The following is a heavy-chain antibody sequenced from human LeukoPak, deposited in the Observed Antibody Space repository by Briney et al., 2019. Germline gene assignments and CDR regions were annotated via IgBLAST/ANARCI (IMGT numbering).Heavy chain of an antibody. J-gene: IGHJ4*02. CDR1: GGSISSYY. Sequence: SETLSLTCTVSGGSISSYYWSWIRQPAGKGLEWIGRIYTSGSTNYNPSLKSRVTMSVDTSKNQFSLKLSSVTAADTAVYYCARASAHYDSSGYYGLCFYYWGQGTLVTVSS. CDR3: ARASAHYDSSGYYGLCFYY. D-gene: IGHD3-22*01. V-gene: IGHV4-4*07. CDR2: IYTSGST.